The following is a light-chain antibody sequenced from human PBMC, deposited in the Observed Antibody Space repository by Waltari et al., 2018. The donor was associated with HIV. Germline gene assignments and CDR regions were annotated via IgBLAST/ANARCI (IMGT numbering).Light chain of an antibody. J-gene: IGLJ3*02. CDR2: DDN. V-gene: IGLV6-57*03. CDR3: QSYDSTNHWV. CDR1: SGTIASNY. Sequence: NFILTQPHSVSGSPGQTVTISCTRSSGTIASNYVQWFQQRPGRAPTTILYDDNHRPAGVPDRFSGTIDRSSNSASLMISGVKTEDEADYYCQSYDSTNHWVFGGGTKLTVL.